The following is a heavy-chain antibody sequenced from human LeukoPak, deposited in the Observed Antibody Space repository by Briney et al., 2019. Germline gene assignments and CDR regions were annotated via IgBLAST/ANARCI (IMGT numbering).Heavy chain of an antibody. CDR2: IIPIFGTA. CDR3: ARGEAVAGPPDY. Sequence: ASVKVSCKASGGTFSSYAISWVRQAPGQGLGWMGGIIPIFGTANYAQKFQGRVTITADESTSTAYMELSSLRSEDTAVYYCARGEAVAGPPDYWGQGTLVTVSS. J-gene: IGHJ4*02. V-gene: IGHV1-69*13. D-gene: IGHD6-19*01. CDR1: GGTFSSYA.